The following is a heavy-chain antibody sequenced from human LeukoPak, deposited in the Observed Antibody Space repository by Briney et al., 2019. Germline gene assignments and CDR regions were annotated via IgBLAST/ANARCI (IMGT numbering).Heavy chain of an antibody. CDR3: ATRGRSGYYYLMDV. D-gene: IGHD3-10*01. CDR1: GGSISSYY. Sequence: PSETLSLTCTVSGGSISSYYWSWIRQPPGKGLEWIGYIYYSGSTNYNPSLKSRVTISVDTSKNQFSLKLSSVTAADTAGYYCATRGRSGYYYLMDVWGKGTTVTIS. V-gene: IGHV4-59*01. CDR2: IYYSGST. J-gene: IGHJ6*03.